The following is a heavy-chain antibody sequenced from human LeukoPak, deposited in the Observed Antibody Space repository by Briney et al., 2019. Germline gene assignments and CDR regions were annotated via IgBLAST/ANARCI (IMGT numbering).Heavy chain of an antibody. CDR3: ARADNGPYGMDV. CDR2: ISSSGSTI. V-gene: IGHV3-11*01. D-gene: IGHD2-8*01. Sequence: GRTPRLSCAASGFTFSDYYMSWVPHAPGKGLEWGSYISSSGSTIYYADSVKGRFTISRDNAKNSLYLQMTSLRAEDTAVYYCARADNGPYGMDVWGQGTTVTVSS. CDR1: GFTFSDYY. J-gene: IGHJ6*02.